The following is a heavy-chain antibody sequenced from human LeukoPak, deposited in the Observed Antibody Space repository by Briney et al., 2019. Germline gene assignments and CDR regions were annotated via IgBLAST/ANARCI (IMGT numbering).Heavy chain of an antibody. CDR3: AREGSYCVGGDCYSFDF. V-gene: IGHV1-2*02. J-gene: IGHJ4*02. Sequence: ASVKVSCKASGYRFISIYIQWVRQAPGLGPEWMGWMHPGNGNTRYAEKFQGRVTMTRDTSINTAYMDLSSLRSGDTAVYYCAREGSYCVGGDCYSFDFWGQGTLITVTS. CDR1: GYRFISIY. CDR2: MHPGNGNT. D-gene: IGHD2-21*02.